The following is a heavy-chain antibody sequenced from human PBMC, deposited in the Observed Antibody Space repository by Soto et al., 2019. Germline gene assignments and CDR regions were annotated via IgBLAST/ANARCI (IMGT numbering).Heavy chain of an antibody. Sequence: PCKASGGTFSSYTISWVRQMPGKGLEWMGIIYPGDSDTRYSPSFQGQVTISADKSISTAYRQWSSLKASDTAMYYCARALSNIVATIRGYYYYMDVWGKGTTVTVSS. CDR2: IYPGDSDT. V-gene: IGHV5-51*01. CDR1: GGTFSSYT. J-gene: IGHJ6*03. D-gene: IGHD5-12*01. CDR3: ARALSNIVATIRGYYYYMDV.